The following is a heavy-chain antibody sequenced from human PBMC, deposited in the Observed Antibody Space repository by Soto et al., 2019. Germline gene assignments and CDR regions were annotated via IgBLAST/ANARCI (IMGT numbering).Heavy chain of an antibody. CDR2: THYSGST. CDR3: ARVGPCSSTNCYASFDS. J-gene: IGHJ4*02. D-gene: IGHD2-2*01. V-gene: IGHV4-31*03. CDR1: GGSISSGTYH. Sequence: SETLSLTCTVSGGSISSGTYHWGWVRQYPGKGLECIGCTHYSGSTYHNPSLKSRVTMSIDTSENQFSLKLSSVTAADSAVYYCARVGPCSSTNCYASFDSWGQGILVTVSS.